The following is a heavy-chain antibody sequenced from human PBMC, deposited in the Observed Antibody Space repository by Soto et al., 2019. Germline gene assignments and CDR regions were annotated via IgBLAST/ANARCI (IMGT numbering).Heavy chain of an antibody. CDR3: ARDQVVADDYGDH. V-gene: IGHV3-53*01. J-gene: IGHJ4*02. Sequence: EVQLVESGGGLIQPGGSLRLSCAASGFTVSSNYMSWVRQAPGKGLEWVSVIYSGGSTYYADSVKGRFTISRDNSKNTLYLQMNSLRAEDTAVYYCARDQVVADDYGDHWGQGTLVTVSS. D-gene: IGHD2-15*01. CDR2: IYSGGST. CDR1: GFTVSSNY.